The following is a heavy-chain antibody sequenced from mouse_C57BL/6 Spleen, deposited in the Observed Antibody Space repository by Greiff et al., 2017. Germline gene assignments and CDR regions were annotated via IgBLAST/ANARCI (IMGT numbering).Heavy chain of an antibody. Sequence: EVKLMESGGGLVKPGGSLKLSCAASGFTFSDYGMHWVRQAPEKGLEWVAYISSGSSTIYYADTVKGRFTISRDNAKNTLFLQMTSLRSEDTAMYYCARPRYDYDGSWFAYWGQGTLVTVSA. CDR3: ARPRYDYDGSWFAY. D-gene: IGHD2-4*01. V-gene: IGHV5-17*01. CDR2: ISSGSSTI. J-gene: IGHJ3*01. CDR1: GFTFSDYG.